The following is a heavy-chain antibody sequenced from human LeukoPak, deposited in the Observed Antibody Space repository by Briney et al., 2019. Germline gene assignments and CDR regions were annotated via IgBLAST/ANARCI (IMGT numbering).Heavy chain of an antibody. V-gene: IGHV4-34*01. CDR3: ARGGGWLRSGGWFDP. J-gene: IGHJ5*02. CDR1: GGSFSGYY. D-gene: IGHD5-12*01. Sequence: SETLSLTCAVYGGSFSGYYCSWIRQPPGKGLEWIGEINHSGSTNYNPSLKSRVTISVDTSKNQFSLKLSSVTAADTAVYYCARGGGWLRSGGWFDPWGQGTLVTVSS. CDR2: INHSGST.